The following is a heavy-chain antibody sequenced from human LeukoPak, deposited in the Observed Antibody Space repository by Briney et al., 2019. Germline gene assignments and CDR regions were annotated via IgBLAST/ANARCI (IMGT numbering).Heavy chain of an antibody. D-gene: IGHD3-9*01. CDR1: GYTFTSYG. CDR3: ASGYYDILADLHDAFDI. CDR2: SSAYNSNT. Sequence: ASVKVSCKASGYTFTSYGISWVRQAPGQGLEWMGWSSAYNSNTNYAQKLQGRVTMTTDTSTSTAYMELRSLRSDDTAVYYCASGYYDILADLHDAFDIWGQGTMVTVSS. V-gene: IGHV1-18*04. J-gene: IGHJ3*02.